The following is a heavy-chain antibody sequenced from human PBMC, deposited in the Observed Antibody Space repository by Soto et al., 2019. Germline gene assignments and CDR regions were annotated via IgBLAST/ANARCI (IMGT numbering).Heavy chain of an antibody. CDR2: IVVGSGNT. V-gene: IGHV1-58*01. CDR1: GFTFTSSA. D-gene: IGHD3-10*01. J-gene: IGHJ6*02. CDR3: AAGGSGSYYYYYYYGMDV. Sequence: GASVKVSCKASGFTFTSSAVQRVQQARGQHLEWIGWIVVGSGNTNCAQKFQERVTITRDMSTSTAYMELSSLRSEDTAVYYCAAGGSGSYYYYYYYGMDVWGQGTTVTVSS.